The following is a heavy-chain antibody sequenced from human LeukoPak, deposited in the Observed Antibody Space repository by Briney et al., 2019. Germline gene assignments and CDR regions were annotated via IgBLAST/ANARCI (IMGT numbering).Heavy chain of an antibody. CDR1: GYSFTTYW. Sequence: GESLKISCKSSGYSFTTYWIGWVRQMPGKGLEWMGIIYPSDSDTRYSPSFQGQVTISADKSISTAYLQWSSLKASDTAMYYCATTTVTTGSPFDYWGQGTLFTVSS. CDR3: ATTTVTTGSPFDY. CDR2: IYPSDSDT. J-gene: IGHJ4*02. V-gene: IGHV5-51*01. D-gene: IGHD4-11*01.